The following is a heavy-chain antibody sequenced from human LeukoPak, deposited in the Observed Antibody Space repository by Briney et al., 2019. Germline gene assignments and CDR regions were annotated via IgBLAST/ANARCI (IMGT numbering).Heavy chain of an antibody. J-gene: IGHJ6*03. CDR3: ARGLDSSSWYSFGYYYYMDV. V-gene: IGHV4-59*01. CDR1: GGSISNYH. CDR2: IYNSGRT. Sequence: NPSETLSLTCTVSGGSISNYHWNWIRQPPGKGLEWIGYIYNSGRTNYNPSLKSRVTVSVDTSKSQFSLKLSSVTAADTAVYYCARGLDSSSWYSFGYYYYMDVWGKGTTVTVSS. D-gene: IGHD6-13*01.